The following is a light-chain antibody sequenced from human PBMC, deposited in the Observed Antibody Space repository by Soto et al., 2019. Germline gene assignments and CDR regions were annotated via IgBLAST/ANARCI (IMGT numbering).Light chain of an antibody. CDR3: QQYGSSPYT. J-gene: IGKJ2*01. Sequence: EHVLTQSPGTLSLSPGERATLSCRASQSVRSSYLAWYQQRPGHAPRLLIYGASTRATDIPDRFSGSGSGTDFTLTISSLEPEDFAMFYCQQYGSSPYTFGQGTKLEI. CDR2: GAS. CDR1: QSVRSSY. V-gene: IGKV3-20*01.